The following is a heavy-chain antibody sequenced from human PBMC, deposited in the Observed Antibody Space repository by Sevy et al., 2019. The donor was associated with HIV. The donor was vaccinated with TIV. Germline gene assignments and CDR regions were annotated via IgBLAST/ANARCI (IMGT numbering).Heavy chain of an antibody. Sequence: GGSLRLSCAASGFTFSSYSMNWVRQAPGKGLEWVSYISSSRSTIYYADSVKGRFTISRDNAQNSLYLQMNSLRDEDTAVYCCVRDIGYPLNWFDPWGQGTLVTVSS. CDR2: ISSSRSTI. D-gene: IGHD5-18*01. CDR1: GFTFSSYS. V-gene: IGHV3-48*02. J-gene: IGHJ5*02. CDR3: VRDIGYPLNWFDP.